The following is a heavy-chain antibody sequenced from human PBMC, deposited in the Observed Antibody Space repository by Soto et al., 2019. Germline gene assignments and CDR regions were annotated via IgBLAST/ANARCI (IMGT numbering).Heavy chain of an antibody. D-gene: IGHD3-16*01. V-gene: IGHV5-51*01. CDR3: AVWGGEVSAQFEX. CDR2: IYPGDSST. Sequence: GESLKISCKASGYSFTTYLIGWVRQMPGKGLELMATIYPGDSSTRYSPPFQGQVTISADKSTSTVSLQWSSLQASDTAIYYCAVWGGEVSAQFEXWGQGTLVTVSX. CDR1: GYSFTTYL. J-gene: IGHJ5*01.